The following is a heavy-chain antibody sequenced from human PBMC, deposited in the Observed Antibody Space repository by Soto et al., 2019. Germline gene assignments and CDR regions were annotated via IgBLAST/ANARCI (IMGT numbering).Heavy chain of an antibody. D-gene: IGHD3-10*01. J-gene: IGHJ3*01. CDR2: MNPNSGNT. V-gene: IGHV1-8*01. CDR1: GYTFTSYD. CDR3: AGAPLWFGEFPYAFDF. Sequence: ASVKVSCKASGYTFTSYDINWVRQATGQGLEWMGWMNPNSGNTGYAQKFQGRAAITRNNSIRKAYRELSSLRSEDTAVYYCAGAPLWFGEFPYAFDFWGQGTMVTVSS.